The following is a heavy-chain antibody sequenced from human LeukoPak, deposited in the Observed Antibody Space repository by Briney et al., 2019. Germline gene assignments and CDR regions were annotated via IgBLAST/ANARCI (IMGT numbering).Heavy chain of an antibody. V-gene: IGHV3-74*01. CDR2: ICPDGSVV. J-gene: IGHJ4*02. CDR3: VRDLREADH. Sequence: GGSLRLSCVASGFTFSAYCMHWVRPGPEKGLEWVSRICPDGSVVNHADSVKGRFTTSRDNAKNTVFLQMNSLRVDDTAVYYCVRDLREADHWGLGTLVTVSS. CDR1: GFTFSAYC. D-gene: IGHD3-10*01.